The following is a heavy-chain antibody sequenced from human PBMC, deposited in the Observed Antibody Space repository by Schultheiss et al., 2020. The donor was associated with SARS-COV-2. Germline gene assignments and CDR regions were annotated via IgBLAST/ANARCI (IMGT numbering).Heavy chain of an antibody. CDR1: GFTFSGSA. CDR3: ARDLAPSSGWYGYSFYYGMDV. Sequence: GESLKISCAASGFTFSGSAMHWVRQASGKGLEWVGRIRSKANSYATAYAASVKGRFTISRDDSKNTLYLQMNSLRAEDTAVYYCARDLAPSSGWYGYSFYYGMDVWGQGTTVTVSS. CDR2: IRSKANSYAT. V-gene: IGHV3-73*01. J-gene: IGHJ6*02. D-gene: IGHD6-19*01.